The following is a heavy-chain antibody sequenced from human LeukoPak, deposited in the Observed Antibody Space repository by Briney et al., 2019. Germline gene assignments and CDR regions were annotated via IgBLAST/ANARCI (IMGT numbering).Heavy chain of an antibody. Sequence: GGSLRLSCAASGFTFSGSVMHWVRQASGKGLEWVGRISTKPTNYATTYGESVKASFPFSRHDSKNTAFLQMNSLKTEDTAVYFCTGRTAVATGDYWGPGTLVTVSS. CDR2: ISTKPTNYAT. CDR1: GFTFSGSV. V-gene: IGHV3-73*01. CDR3: TGRTAVATGDY. D-gene: IGHD6-19*01. J-gene: IGHJ4*02.